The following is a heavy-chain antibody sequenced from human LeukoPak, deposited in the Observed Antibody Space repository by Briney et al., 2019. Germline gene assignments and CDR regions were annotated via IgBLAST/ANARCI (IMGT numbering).Heavy chain of an antibody. J-gene: IGHJ3*02. CDR3: AHRPTTNALGAFDI. CDR1: GFSLSTSGLG. V-gene: IGHV2-5*01. CDR2: IYWNDDK. Sequence: SGPTLVNPTQTLTLTCTFSGFSLSTSGLGVGWIRQPPGKALEWLALIYWNDDKRYSPSLKSRLTITKDTSKNQVVVTMTNMDPVDTATYYGAHRPTTNALGAFDIWGQGTMVTVSS. D-gene: IGHD3-16*01.